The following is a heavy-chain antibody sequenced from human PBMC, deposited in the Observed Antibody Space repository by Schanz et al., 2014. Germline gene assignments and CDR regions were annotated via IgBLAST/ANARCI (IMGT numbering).Heavy chain of an antibody. V-gene: IGHV3-11*01. CDR3: ARIGGSVFDY. CDR2: IGNGGVTI. Sequence: QVQLVDSGGGLVKPGGSLRLSCTASGFPFSDYFMAWIRQPPGRGLEWVSYIGNGGVTIYYADSVKGRFTISRDNSKNSLYLQINSLRAEDTAVYYCARIGGSVFDYWPQGTLVTVSS. CDR1: GFPFSDYF. J-gene: IGHJ4*02. D-gene: IGHD3-10*01.